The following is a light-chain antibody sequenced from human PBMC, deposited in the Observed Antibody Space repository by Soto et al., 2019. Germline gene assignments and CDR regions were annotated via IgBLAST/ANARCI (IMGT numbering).Light chain of an antibody. CDR1: QSVSSSY. J-gene: IGKJ2*01. Sequence: EIVLTQSPGTLSLSPGERATLSCRANQSVSSSYLAWYQQKPGQAPRLLIYGASSRATGIPDRFSGSGSGTDFTLTIRRLEPEDFAVYYCQQYGASPYTFGQGTKLETK. CDR3: QQYGASPYT. CDR2: GAS. V-gene: IGKV3-20*01.